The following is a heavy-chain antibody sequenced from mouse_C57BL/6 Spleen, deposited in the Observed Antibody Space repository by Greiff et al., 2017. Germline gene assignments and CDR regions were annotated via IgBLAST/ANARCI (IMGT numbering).Heavy chain of an antibody. D-gene: IGHD1-1*01. CDR3: ARGIYYYGSNYAMDY. J-gene: IGHJ4*01. V-gene: IGHV1-39*01. Sequence: LQESGPELVKPGASVKISCKASGYSFTDYNMNWVKQSNGKSLEWIGVINPNYGTTSYNQKFKGKATLTVDQSSSTAYMQLNSLTSEDSAVYYCARGIYYYGSNYAMDYWGQGTSVTVSS. CDR1: GYSFTDYN. CDR2: INPNYGTT.